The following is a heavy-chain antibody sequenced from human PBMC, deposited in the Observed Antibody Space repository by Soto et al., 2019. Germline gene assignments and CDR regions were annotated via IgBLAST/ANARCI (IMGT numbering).Heavy chain of an antibody. V-gene: IGHV3-7*04. CDR2: MNQDGSDK. D-gene: IGHD3-16*01. CDR1: GFSFSTYW. Sequence: EVQLVESGGDLVQPGGSLRLSCAASGFSFSTYWMSWVRQAPGKGLEWVAHMNQDGSDKYYVDSVKGRFTISRDNTKKSLFLQMNSLRAEETAVYYCLRDGGLTWGQGTLVTVSS. CDR3: LRDGGLT. J-gene: IGHJ5*02.